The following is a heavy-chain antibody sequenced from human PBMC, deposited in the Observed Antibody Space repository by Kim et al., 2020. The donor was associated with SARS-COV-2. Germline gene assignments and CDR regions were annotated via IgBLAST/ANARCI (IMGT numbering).Heavy chain of an antibody. J-gene: IGHJ4*02. CDR1: GGSFSGYY. CDR2: INHSGST. D-gene: IGHD6-13*01. CDR3: ASAMGLAAAWDFDN. V-gene: IGHV4-34*01. Sequence: SETLSLTCAVYGGSFSGYYWSWIRQPPGKGLEWIGEINHSGSTNYNPSLKSRVTISVDTSKNQFSLKLSSVTAADTAVYYCASAMGLAAAWDFDNWGQGTLVTVSS.